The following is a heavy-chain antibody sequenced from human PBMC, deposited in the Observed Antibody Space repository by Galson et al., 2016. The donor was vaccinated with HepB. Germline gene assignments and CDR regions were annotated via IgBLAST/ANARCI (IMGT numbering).Heavy chain of an antibody. V-gene: IGHV3-11*06. CDR2: ISNSGSYT. D-gene: IGHD1-1*01. CDR1: GFTFSNYY. J-gene: IGHJ4*02. CDR3: ARDAVGSQNDFDY. Sequence: LRLSCAASGFTFSNYYMTWIRQAPGKGLEWISYISNSGSYTNYADSVKGRFTISRDNAKNSLYLQMNSLRAEDTAVYYCARDAVGSQNDFDYWGQGTLVTVSS.